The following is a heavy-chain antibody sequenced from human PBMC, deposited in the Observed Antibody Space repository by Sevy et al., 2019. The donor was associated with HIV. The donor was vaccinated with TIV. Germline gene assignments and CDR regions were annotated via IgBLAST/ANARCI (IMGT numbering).Heavy chain of an antibody. CDR1: GYTFTSYD. D-gene: IGHD3-22*01. CDR2: MNLKTGNT. CDR3: ARHRDYYDSSGYGTFDP. V-gene: IGHV1-8*01. Sequence: APVKVSCKASGYTFTSYDINWVRQASGQGLEWMGWMNLKTGNTGYAQTFQGRVTMTRNTSISTAYMELSSLRSEDTAVYYCARHRDYYDSSGYGTFDPWGQGTLVTVSS. J-gene: IGHJ5*02.